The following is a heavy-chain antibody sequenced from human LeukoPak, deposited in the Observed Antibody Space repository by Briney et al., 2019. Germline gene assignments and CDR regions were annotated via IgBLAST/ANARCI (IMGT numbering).Heavy chain of an antibody. CDR2: IRYDGSNK. V-gene: IGHV3-30*02. J-gene: IGHJ6*03. D-gene: IGHD1-26*01. Sequence: GGSLRLSCAASGFTFSSYGMHWVRQAPGKGLEWVAFIRYDGSNKYYADSVKGRFTISRDNSKNTLYLQMNSLRAEDTAVYYCAKGHVGATVDYYYIDVWGKGTTVTISS. CDR1: GFTFSSYG. CDR3: AKGHVGATVDYYYIDV.